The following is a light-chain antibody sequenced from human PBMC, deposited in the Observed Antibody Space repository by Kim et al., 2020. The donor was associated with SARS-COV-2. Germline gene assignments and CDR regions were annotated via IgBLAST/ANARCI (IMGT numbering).Light chain of an antibody. CDR3: SSYVNSTSWV. Sequence: QSALTQPASVSGSPGQSITIPCTGASSDIGGYDYVSWYQQHPGKAPKLMIYDVTYRFSGVSNRFSGSKSGNTASLTISGLQAEDEAHYYCSSYVNSTSWVFGGGTQLTVL. V-gene: IGLV2-14*03. J-gene: IGLJ3*02. CDR1: SSDIGGYDY. CDR2: DVT.